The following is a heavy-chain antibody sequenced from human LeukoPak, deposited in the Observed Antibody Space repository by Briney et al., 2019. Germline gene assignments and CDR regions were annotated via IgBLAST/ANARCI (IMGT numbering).Heavy chain of an antibody. CDR2: IDYRGST. J-gene: IGHJ4*02. D-gene: IGHD1-1*01. CDR1: GGSISSFF. CDR3: ARDLELERNRWNYFES. Sequence: PSETLSLTCTVSGGSISSFFWSWLRQPPGKGLEWLGCIDYRGSTQYNPSLKSRVTISVDTSKQQFSLKLSSVTAADTAVYYCARDLELERNRWNYFESWGQGTLVTVSS. V-gene: IGHV4-59*01.